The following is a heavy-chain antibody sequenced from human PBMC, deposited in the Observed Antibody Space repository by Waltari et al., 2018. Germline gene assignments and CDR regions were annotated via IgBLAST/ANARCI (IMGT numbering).Heavy chain of an antibody. J-gene: IGHJ4*02. V-gene: IGHV3-30*18. CDR3: AKDPVERGRSTPSY. D-gene: IGHD1-1*01. Sequence: QMQLVESGGGVVQPGRSLRLSCAASGFTFSNFGMSWVRQAPGKGLEWVALISHDGNNRYYGDSVKGRFTISRDNSKNTLYLQMNSLKPEDTAVYYCAKDPVERGRSTPSYWGQGTLVTVSS. CDR1: GFTFSNFG. CDR2: ISHDGNNR.